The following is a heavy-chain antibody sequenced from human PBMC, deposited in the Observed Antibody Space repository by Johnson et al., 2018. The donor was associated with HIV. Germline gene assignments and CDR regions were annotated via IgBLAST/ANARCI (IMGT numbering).Heavy chain of an antibody. CDR2: IHSDETDT. CDR3: ARDRKWVGARSGDAFDI. CDR1: GFTFSSYW. Sequence: VQLVESGGGLVQPGGSLRLSCAASGFTFSSYWMHWVRQAPGKGLVWVSHIHSDETDTTYADSVKGRFTISRDNAKNTLYLQMNSLRAEDTAVFYCARDRKWVGARSGDAFDIWGQGTMVTVSS. D-gene: IGHD2-15*01. V-gene: IGHV3-74*01. J-gene: IGHJ3*02.